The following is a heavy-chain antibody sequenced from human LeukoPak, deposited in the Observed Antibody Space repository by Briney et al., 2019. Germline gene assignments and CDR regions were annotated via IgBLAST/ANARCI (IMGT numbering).Heavy chain of an antibody. CDR3: ARARSGWYGYYFDY. CDR2: INAGNGNT. J-gene: IGHJ4*02. V-gene: IGHV1-3*01. Sequence: ASVKVSCMASGYTFTSYAMHWVRQAPGQRLEWMGWINAGNGNTKYSQKFQGRVTITRDTSASTAYMELSSLRSEDTAVYYCARARSGWYGYYFDYWGQGTLVTVSS. D-gene: IGHD6-19*01. CDR1: GYTFTSYA.